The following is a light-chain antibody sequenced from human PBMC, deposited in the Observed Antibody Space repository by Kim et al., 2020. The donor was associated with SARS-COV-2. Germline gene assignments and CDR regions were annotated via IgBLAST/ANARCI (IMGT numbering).Light chain of an antibody. Sequence: ASVGDRVTITCRASRDIGSALAWYQQKPGKAPKLLIYDASNLEGGVPSRFSGSGSGTGFTFTISSLQPEDFATYYCQQFGNYPLTFGRGTQLDIK. CDR1: RDIGSA. J-gene: IGKJ4*01. CDR2: DAS. V-gene: IGKV1D-13*01. CDR3: QQFGNYPLT.